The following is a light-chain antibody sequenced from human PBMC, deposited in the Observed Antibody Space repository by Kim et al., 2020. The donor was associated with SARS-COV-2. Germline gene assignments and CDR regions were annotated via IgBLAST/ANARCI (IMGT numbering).Light chain of an antibody. Sequence: DIQMTQSPSTLSASVGDRVTITCRASQSISSWLAWYQQKPGKAPKLLIYKASSLESGVPSGFSGSGSGTEFTLTISSLQPDDFATYYCQQYNSYGTFGQGTKLEI. V-gene: IGKV1-5*03. J-gene: IGKJ2*01. CDR3: QQYNSYGT. CDR1: QSISSW. CDR2: KAS.